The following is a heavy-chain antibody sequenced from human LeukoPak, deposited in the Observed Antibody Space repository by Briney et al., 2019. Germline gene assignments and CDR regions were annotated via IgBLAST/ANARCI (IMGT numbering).Heavy chain of an antibody. D-gene: IGHD5-18*01. CDR1: GFTFSSYA. V-gene: IGHV3-23*01. CDR2: ISGSGGST. J-gene: IGHJ6*04. Sequence: GGSLRLSCAASGFTFSSYAMSWVRQAPGKGLEWVSAISGSGGSTYYADSVKGRFTISRDNAKNSLYLQMNSLRAEDTAVYYCARDEDTAMAPPSYYYGMDVWGKGTTVTVSS. CDR3: ARDEDTAMAPPSYYYGMDV.